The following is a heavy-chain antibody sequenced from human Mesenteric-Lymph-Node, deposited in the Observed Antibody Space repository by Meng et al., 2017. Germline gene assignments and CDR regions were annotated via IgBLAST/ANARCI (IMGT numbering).Heavy chain of an antibody. CDR3: ARDQNYYDSSGYYSYIDY. J-gene: IGHJ4*02. CDR1: GDSLSSSN. CDR2: IKQDGSEK. Sequence: ETLSLTCTVSGDSLSSSNDYWGWIRQAPGKGLEWVANIKQDGSEKYYVDSVKGRFTISRDNAKNSLYLQMNSLRAEDTAVYYCARDQNYYDSSGYYSYIDYWGQGTLVTVSS. V-gene: IGHV3-7*01. D-gene: IGHD3-22*01.